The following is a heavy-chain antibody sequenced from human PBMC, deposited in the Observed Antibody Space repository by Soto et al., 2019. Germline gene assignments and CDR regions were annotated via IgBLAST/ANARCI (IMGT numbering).Heavy chain of an antibody. CDR3: ARGELASTLAY. D-gene: IGHD2-2*01. J-gene: IGHJ4*02. V-gene: IGHV1-18*01. CDR2: ISAYNGKT. CDR1: RYTFTSYG. Sequence: ASVKVSCKASRYTFTSYGISCVRQAPGQGLEWMGWISAYNGKTNYAQKLQGRVTITTDTSTSTAYMELRGLRYDDTAVYYCARGELASTLAYCGQGTLVTLCS.